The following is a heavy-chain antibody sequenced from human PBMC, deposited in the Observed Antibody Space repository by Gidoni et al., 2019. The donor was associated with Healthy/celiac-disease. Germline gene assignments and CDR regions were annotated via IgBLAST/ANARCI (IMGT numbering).Heavy chain of an antibody. D-gene: IGHD3-22*01. CDR3: ARGGGGYYYDTGY. J-gene: IGHJ4*02. CDR1: GGTFSSYT. V-gene: IGHV1-69*02. CDR2: IIPILGIA. Sequence: QVQLVQSGAEVKKPGSSVKVSCKASGGTFSSYTISWVRQAPGQGLEWMGRIIPILGIANYAQKFQGRVTITADKSTSTAYMELSSLRSEDTAVYYCARGGGGYYYDTGYWGQGTLVTVSS.